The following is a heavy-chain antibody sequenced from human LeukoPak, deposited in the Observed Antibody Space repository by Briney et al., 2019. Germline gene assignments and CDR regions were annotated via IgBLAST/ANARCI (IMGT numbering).Heavy chain of an antibody. D-gene: IGHD2-15*01. V-gene: IGHV3-7*01. J-gene: IGHJ4*02. CDR3: ARDGGGGEFDY. Sequence: GGSLRLSCVASEFNFYAYWMTWVRQAPGRGLEWVASIKEDGSEKYYVDSVKGRFTISRDNANNSLYLQMNSLRAEDTAVYFCARDGGGGEFDYWGQGTLVTVSS. CDR2: IKEDGSEK. CDR1: EFNFYAYW.